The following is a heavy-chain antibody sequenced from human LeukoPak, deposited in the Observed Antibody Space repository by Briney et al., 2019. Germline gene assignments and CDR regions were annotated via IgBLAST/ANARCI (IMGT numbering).Heavy chain of an antibody. J-gene: IGHJ4*02. CDR1: GFTFSSYA. V-gene: IGHV3-30-3*01. CDR2: ISYDGSNK. CDR3: ARGIVVVPAAMQGYFDY. Sequence: PGGSLRLSCAASGFTFSSYAMHWVRQAPGKGLEWVAVISYDGSNKYYADSVKGRFTIPRDNSKNTLYLQMNSLRAEDTAVYYCARGIVVVPAAMQGYFDYWGQGTLVTVSS. D-gene: IGHD2-2*01.